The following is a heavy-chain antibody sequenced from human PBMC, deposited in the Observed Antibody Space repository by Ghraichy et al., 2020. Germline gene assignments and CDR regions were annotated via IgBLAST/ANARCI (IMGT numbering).Heavy chain of an antibody. CDR1: GFTFSSYS. J-gene: IGHJ4*02. CDR2: ISSSSSYI. D-gene: IGHD3-9*01. Sequence: GGSPRLSCAASGFTFSSYSMNWVRQAPGKGLEWVSSISSSSSYIYYADSVKGRFTISRDNAKNSLYLQMNSLRAEDTAVYYCASLPSVLRYFDWSPNYYFDYWGQGTLVTVSS. CDR3: ASLPSVLRYFDWSPNYYFDY. V-gene: IGHV3-21*01.